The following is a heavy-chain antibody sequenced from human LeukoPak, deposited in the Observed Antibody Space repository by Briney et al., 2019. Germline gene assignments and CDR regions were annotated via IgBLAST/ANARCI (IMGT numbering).Heavy chain of an antibody. J-gene: IGHJ3*02. CDR3: ARQPEWEVHAFDI. V-gene: IGHV5-51*01. CDR2: IYPYDSDT. CDR1: GYIFTHNW. D-gene: IGHD1-26*01. Sequence: GESLKISCQGSGYIFTHNWIGWVRQKPGKGLEWMGIIYPYDSDTRYTPSFQGQVTISAAKSISTAYLQWSSLKASDTAMYYCARQPEWEVHAFDIWGQGTMVTVSS.